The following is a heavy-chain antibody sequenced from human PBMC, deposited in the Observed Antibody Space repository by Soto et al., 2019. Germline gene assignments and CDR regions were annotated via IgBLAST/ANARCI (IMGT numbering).Heavy chain of an antibody. V-gene: IGHV4-4*02. Sequence: QVQLQESCPGLVKPSGTLSLTCAVSGGSIRSSNWWSWDRQPPGKRLEWIGAIYHSGSTNYNPARTSRVSVSVSKSKNQFSLKLSSVTAADTDVYYCARGSMVDNAGLGYWGQGTLVTVSS. CDR1: GGSIRSSNW. D-gene: IGHD2-15*01. CDR3: ARGSMVDNAGLGY. J-gene: IGHJ4*02. CDR2: IYHSGST.